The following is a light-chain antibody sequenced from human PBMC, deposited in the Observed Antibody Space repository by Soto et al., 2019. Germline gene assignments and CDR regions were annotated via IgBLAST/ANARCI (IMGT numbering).Light chain of an antibody. CDR1: SSDVGGYNY. V-gene: IGLV2-14*01. J-gene: IGLJ3*02. CDR3: SSYTSSSTLWV. Sequence: QSALTQPASVSGSPGQSITISCTGTSSDVGGYNYVSWYQQHPGKAPKLMIYDVSNRPSGVSNRFSGSKSGNTASLTISGLKAEDEADYYCSSYTSSSTLWVFGGGTKLTFL. CDR2: DVS.